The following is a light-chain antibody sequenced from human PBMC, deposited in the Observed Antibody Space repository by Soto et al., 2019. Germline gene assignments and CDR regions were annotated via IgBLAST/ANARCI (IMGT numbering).Light chain of an antibody. CDR2: AAS. CDR3: QQSYSTPYT. CDR1: QSINSY. Sequence: DIQMTQSPSSLSASVGDRVTITCRASQSINSYLNWYQQKPGKAPKLLIYAASSLQSGVPSRFSGSGSGTDFTLTINSLQPEDFATYYCQQSYSTPYTFVQGTKLEIK. V-gene: IGKV1-39*01. J-gene: IGKJ2*01.